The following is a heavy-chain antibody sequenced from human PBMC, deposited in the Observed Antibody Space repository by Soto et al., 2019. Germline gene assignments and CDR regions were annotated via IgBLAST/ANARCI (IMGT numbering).Heavy chain of an antibody. CDR2: LSDSGGST. D-gene: IGHD6-25*01. V-gene: IGHV3-23*01. J-gene: IGHJ4*02. CDR1: GFTFSSYA. Sequence: PGGSLRLSCAASGFTFSSYAMSWVRQAPGKGLEWVSALSDSGGSTFHADSVKGRFTISRDNSKNTLFLQMNSLRGEDTAVYYCAKGSGPYRPYYFDCWGQGTRVTVSS. CDR3: AKGSGPYRPYYFDC.